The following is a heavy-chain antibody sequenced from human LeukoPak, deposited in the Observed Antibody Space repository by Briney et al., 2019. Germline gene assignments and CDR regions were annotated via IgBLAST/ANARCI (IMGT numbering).Heavy chain of an antibody. CDR1: GGSISSYY. Sequence: SETLSLTCTVSGGSISSYYWSWIRQPPGKGLEWIGYIYYSGRTNYNPSLKSRVSISIDTSKNQFSLKLSSVTAADTAVYFCARDWGVGGRPGYMDVWGKGTTVTVSS. V-gene: IGHV4-59*01. CDR2: IYYSGRT. J-gene: IGHJ6*03. CDR3: ARDWGVGGRPGYMDV. D-gene: IGHD6-6*01.